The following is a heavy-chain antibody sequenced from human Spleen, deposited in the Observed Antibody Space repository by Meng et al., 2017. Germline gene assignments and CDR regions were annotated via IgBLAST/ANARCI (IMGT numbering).Heavy chain of an antibody. D-gene: IGHD1-26*01. V-gene: IGHV3-33*01. J-gene: IGHJ3*02. CDR2: IWYDGSNK. Sequence: LSLTCAASGFTFSSYGMHWVRQAPGKGLEWVAVIWYDGSNKYYADSVKGRFTISRDNSKNTLYLQMNSLRAEDTAVYYCARAQRGSGSYRGCDAFDIWGQGTMVTVSS. CDR1: GFTFSSYG. CDR3: ARAQRGSGSYRGCDAFDI.